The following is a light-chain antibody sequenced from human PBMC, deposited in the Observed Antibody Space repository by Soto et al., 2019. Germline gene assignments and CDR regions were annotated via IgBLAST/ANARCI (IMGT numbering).Light chain of an antibody. CDR2: GAS. V-gene: IGKV3-20*01. J-gene: IGKJ2*01. CDR3: QQYYSSPYT. Sequence: EIVLTQSPGTLSMSPGERATLSCRASQSVSSNYLAWYQQKRGQAPRLLIYGASSRATGIPDRFSGSGSGTDFTLTISSLQPEDFATYYCQQYYSSPYTFGQGTKLEV. CDR1: QSVSSNY.